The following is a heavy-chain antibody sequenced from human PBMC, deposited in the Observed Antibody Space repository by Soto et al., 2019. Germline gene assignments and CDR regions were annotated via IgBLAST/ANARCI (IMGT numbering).Heavy chain of an antibody. D-gene: IGHD6-25*01. V-gene: IGHV1-69*05. CDR3: ARSYSSELAPGY. CDR2: IIPIFGTA. CDR1: GGTFSSYA. Sequence: ASVKVSCKASGGTFSSYAISWVRQAPGQGLEWMGGIIPIFGTANYAQKLQGRVTMTTDTSTSTAYMELRSLRSDDTAVYYCARSYSSELAPGYWGQGTLVTVSS. J-gene: IGHJ4*02.